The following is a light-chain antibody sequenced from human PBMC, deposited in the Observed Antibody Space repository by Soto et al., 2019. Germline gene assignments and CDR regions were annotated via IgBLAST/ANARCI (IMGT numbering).Light chain of an antibody. V-gene: IGKV2-28*01. CDR1: QSLLHSNGYSY. J-gene: IGKJ1*01. CDR3: MQVLQTPWT. Sequence: DIVMTQSPLSLPVTPGEPASISCRSSQSLLHSNGYSYLDWYLQKPGQSPQLLIYLGSTRASGVPDSFSDTGSGTDFTLRISRVEAEDVGVYSYMQVLQTPWTFGQGTKVEIK. CDR2: LGS.